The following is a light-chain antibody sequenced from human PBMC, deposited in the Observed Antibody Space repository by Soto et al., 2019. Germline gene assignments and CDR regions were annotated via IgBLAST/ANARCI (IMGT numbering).Light chain of an antibody. Sequence: DIQMTQSPSSLSASVGYRFTITCRASQSISSYLNWYQQKPGKAPKLLIYAASSLQSGVPSRFSGSGSGTKFTLTIASLQPDDFATYYCQQYETFSGTFGPGTKVDIK. CDR3: QQYETFSGT. CDR2: AAS. J-gene: IGKJ1*01. V-gene: IGKV1-39*01. CDR1: QSISSY.